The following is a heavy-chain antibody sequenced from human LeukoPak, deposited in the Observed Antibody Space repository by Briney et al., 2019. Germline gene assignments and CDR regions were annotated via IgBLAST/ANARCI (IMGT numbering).Heavy chain of an antibody. CDR2: IYYSGST. Sequence: SETLSLTCTVSDGSISSHYWTWIRQPPGKGLEWIGYIYYSGSTNYNPSLKSRVTISLDTSKSQISLKLSSVTAADTAVYYCARGQRRLQDYWGQGTLVTVSS. V-gene: IGHV4-59*11. J-gene: IGHJ4*02. CDR3: ARGQRRLQDY. CDR1: DGSISSHY.